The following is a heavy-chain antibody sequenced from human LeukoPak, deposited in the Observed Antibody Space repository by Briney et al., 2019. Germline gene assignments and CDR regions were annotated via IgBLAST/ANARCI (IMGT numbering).Heavy chain of an antibody. V-gene: IGHV3-48*01. CDR3: ARDQAYSFDY. CDR2: IGSSSRLI. Sequence: PGGCLRLSCAASGFTFSAYSMSWVRQAPEKGLEWVSYIGSSSRLIYYADSVKGRFTISRDNAKNPLYLQMDSLRAEDTAVCYCARDQAYSFDYWGQGSLVTVSS. CDR1: GFTFSAYS. D-gene: IGHD4-11*01. J-gene: IGHJ4*02.